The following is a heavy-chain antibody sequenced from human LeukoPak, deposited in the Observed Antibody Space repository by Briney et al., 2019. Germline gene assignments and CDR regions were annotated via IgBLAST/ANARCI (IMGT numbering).Heavy chain of an antibody. CDR1: GGSFSDNY. D-gene: IGHD1-26*01. V-gene: IGHV4-34*01. J-gene: IGHJ4*02. Sequence: SETLSLTCAVYGGSFSDNYWSWIRQPPGKGLEWIGEINHSGSTNYNPSLKSRVTISVDTSKNQFSLKLSSVTAADTAVYYCAEHSGSYTFDYWGQGTLVTVSS. CDR2: INHSGST. CDR3: AEHSGSYTFDY.